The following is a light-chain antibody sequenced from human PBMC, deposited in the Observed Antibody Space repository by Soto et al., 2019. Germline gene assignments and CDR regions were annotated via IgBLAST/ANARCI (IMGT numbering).Light chain of an antibody. CDR3: QQRSTWPRIT. Sequence: EIVLTQSPATLSLSPGERATLSCRASQSVNSYLAWYQRKPGQAPRLLITDASNRATGIPARFSGSGSGTAFTLTISSLEPEDFAVYYCQQRSTWPRITFGGGTKVEIK. CDR2: DAS. J-gene: IGKJ4*01. CDR1: QSVNSY. V-gene: IGKV3-11*01.